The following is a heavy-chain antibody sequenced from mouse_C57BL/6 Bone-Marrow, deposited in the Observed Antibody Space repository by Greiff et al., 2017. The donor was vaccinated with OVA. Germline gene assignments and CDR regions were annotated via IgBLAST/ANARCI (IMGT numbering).Heavy chain of an antibody. Sequence: SGPELVKPGASVKISCKASGYTFTDYYINWVKQRPGQGLEWIGWISPGSGNTKYNEKFKGKATLTVDTSSSTAYMQLSSLTSEDSAVYFCARCDYGDVWGTGTTVTVSS. J-gene: IGHJ1*03. CDR1: GYTFTDYY. CDR2: ISPGSGNT. V-gene: IGHV1-84*01. CDR3: ARCDYGDV. D-gene: IGHD2-4*01.